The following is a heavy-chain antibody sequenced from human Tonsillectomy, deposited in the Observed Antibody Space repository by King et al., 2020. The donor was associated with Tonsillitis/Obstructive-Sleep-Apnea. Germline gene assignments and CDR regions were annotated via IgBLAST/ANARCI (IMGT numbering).Heavy chain of an antibody. D-gene: IGHD2-2*02. CDR2: IWYDGTNT. CDR3: ARSSKLVRAEVAVAIDY. CDR1: GFTFSTYG. J-gene: IGHJ4*02. Sequence: QVQLVESGGGVVQPGRSLRLSCAASGFTFSTYGMHWVRQAPGKGLEWVAVIWYDGTNTHYADSVKGRFTISRDNSKNTLYLQMNSLRAEDTAVYYCARSSKLVRAEVAVAIDYWGRGPLVTVSS. V-gene: IGHV3-33*01.